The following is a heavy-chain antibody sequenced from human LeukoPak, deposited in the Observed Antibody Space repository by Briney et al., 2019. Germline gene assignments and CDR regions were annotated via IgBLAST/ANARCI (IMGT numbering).Heavy chain of an antibody. V-gene: IGHV1-46*01. CDR1: GYTFTSYY. Sequence: ASVKVSCKASGYTFTSYYMHWVRQAPGQGLEWMGIINPSGGSTSYAQKFQGRITMTRDMSTSTVYMELSSLRSEDTAVYYCARTVVVPAAMVRIDPWGQGTLVTVYS. D-gene: IGHD2-2*01. CDR3: ARTVVVPAAMVRIDP. CDR2: INPSGGST. J-gene: IGHJ5*02.